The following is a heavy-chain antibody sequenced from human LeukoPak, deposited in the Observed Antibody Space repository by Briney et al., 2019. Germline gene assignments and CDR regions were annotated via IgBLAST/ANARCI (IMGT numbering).Heavy chain of an antibody. V-gene: IGHV4-38-2*02. Sequence: SETLSLTCTVSGYSISSGYYWGWIRQPPGKGLEWIGSIYHSGSTYYNPSLKSRVTISVDTSKNQFSLKLSSVTAADTAVYYCARAGYCSSTSCYTGITDYWGQGTLVTVSS. D-gene: IGHD2-2*02. J-gene: IGHJ4*02. CDR2: IYHSGST. CDR3: ARAGYCSSTSCYTGITDY. CDR1: GYSISSGYY.